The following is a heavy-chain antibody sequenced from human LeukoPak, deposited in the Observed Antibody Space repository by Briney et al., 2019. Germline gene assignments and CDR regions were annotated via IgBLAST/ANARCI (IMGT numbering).Heavy chain of an antibody. J-gene: IGHJ4*02. CDR2: ISSSSDSI. D-gene: IGHD5-12*01. Sequence: GGSLRLSCAASGFTFSSYAMSWVRQAPGRGLEWVSYISSSSDSIYYADSLKGRFTISRDNAENSLYLQMNSLRDEDTAVYYCARAMRSGYDYWGQGTLVTVSS. V-gene: IGHV3-48*02. CDR1: GFTFSSYA. CDR3: ARAMRSGYDY.